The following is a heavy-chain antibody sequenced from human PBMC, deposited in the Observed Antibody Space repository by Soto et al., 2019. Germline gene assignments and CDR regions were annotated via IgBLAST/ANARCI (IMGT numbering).Heavy chain of an antibody. CDR3: AKGSTAMTYFGY. CDR1: GFTFSSYG. D-gene: IGHD5-18*01. V-gene: IGHV3-30*18. CDR2: ISYDGSNK. J-gene: IGHJ4*02. Sequence: QVQLVESGGGVVQPGGSLRLSCAASGFTFSSYGMHWVRQAPGKGLEWVAVISYDGSNKYYADSVKGRFTISRDNSKNTLYLQMNSLRAEDTAVYYCAKGSTAMTYFGYWGQGTLVTVSS.